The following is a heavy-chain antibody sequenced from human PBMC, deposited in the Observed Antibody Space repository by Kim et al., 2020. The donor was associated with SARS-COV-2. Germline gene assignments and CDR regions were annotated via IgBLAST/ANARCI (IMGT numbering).Heavy chain of an antibody. CDR2: ISGSGGST. CDR3: AKRGRGAEYYDSSGYYYDY. V-gene: IGHV3-23*01. Sequence: GGSLRLSCAASGFTFSSYAMSWVRQAPGKGLEWVSLISGSGGSTYYADSVKGRFTISRDNSKNTLYLQMNSLRAEDTAVYYCAKRGRGAEYYDSSGYYYDYWGQGTLVTVSS. CDR1: GFTFSSYA. D-gene: IGHD3-22*01. J-gene: IGHJ4*02.